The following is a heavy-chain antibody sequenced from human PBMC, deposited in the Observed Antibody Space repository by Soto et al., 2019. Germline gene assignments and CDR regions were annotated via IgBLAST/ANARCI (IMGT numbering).Heavy chain of an antibody. CDR2: IIPIFGTA. CDR3: ARLNMMYGSGSHILSDYYYGMDV. Sequence: GASVKVSCKASGGTFSSYAISWVRQAPGQGLEWMGGIIPIFGTANYAQKFQGRVTITADESTSTAYMELSSLRSEDTAVYYCARLNMMYGSGSHILSDYYYGMDVWGQGTTVTVSS. V-gene: IGHV1-69*13. D-gene: IGHD3-10*01. J-gene: IGHJ6*02. CDR1: GGTFSSYA.